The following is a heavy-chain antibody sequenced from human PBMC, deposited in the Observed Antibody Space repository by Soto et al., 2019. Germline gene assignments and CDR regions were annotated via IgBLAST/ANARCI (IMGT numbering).Heavy chain of an antibody. CDR3: ARGKSVKGGWFDH. D-gene: IGHD1-26*01. CDR1: GGSFSGYY. J-gene: IGHJ5*02. CDR2: INHSGST. Sequence: SETLSLTCAVYGGSFSGYYWSWIRQPPGKGLEWIGEINHSGSTNYNPSLKSRVTISVDTSKNQFSLKLSSVTAADTAVYYCARGKSVKGGWFDHWGQGTLVTVSS. V-gene: IGHV4-34*01.